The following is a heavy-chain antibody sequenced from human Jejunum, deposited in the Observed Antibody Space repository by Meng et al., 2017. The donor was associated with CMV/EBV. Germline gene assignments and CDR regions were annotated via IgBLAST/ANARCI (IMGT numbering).Heavy chain of an antibody. J-gene: IGHJ5*02. D-gene: IGHD2-2*02. CDR1: FTISNNY. Sequence: FTISNNYMIWVRQAPGKGLEWVSIIYSTGYTYYADSVKGRFTHSRDISKNTMFLEMNSLRAEDTAVYYCVKCGSGTSSYTGLFDPWGQGTLVTVSS. CDR2: IYSTGYT. V-gene: IGHV3-53*01. CDR3: VKCGSGTSSYTGLFDP.